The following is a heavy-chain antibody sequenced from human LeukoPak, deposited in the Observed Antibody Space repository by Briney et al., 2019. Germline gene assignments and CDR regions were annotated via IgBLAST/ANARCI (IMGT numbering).Heavy chain of an antibody. Sequence: SGTLSLTCTVSGGSISSSSYYWGWIRQPPGKGLERIGSIYYSGSTYYNPSLKSRFTISVDSSKNHFSLKLRSVTAADTAVYYCARTLGFRWLVPSSFDYWGQGTLVTVSS. J-gene: IGHJ4*02. V-gene: IGHV4-39*02. CDR2: IYYSGST. CDR3: ARTLGFRWLVPSSFDY. CDR1: GGSISSSSYY. D-gene: IGHD6-19*01.